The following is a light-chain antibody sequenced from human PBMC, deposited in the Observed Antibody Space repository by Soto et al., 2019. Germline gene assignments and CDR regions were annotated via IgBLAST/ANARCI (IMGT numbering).Light chain of an antibody. CDR1: QGISSY. J-gene: IGKJ1*01. Sequence: AVRMTQSPSSLSASTGDRVTITCRASQGISSYLAWYQQKPGKAPQRLIYHTSHLQSGVPSRFSGRGSGTEFTLTINNLQPEDVTTYYCLQHYCYSWTFGQGTKVDIK. CDR2: HTS. V-gene: IGKV1-8*01. CDR3: LQHYCYSWT.